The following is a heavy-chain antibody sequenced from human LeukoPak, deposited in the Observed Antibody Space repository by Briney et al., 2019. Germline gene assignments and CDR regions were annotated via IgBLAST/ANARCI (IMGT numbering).Heavy chain of an antibody. CDR2: IYPGDSDT. D-gene: IGHD6-19*01. CDR1: GYSFTSYW. Sequence: GESLKISCKGSGYSFTSYWIGWVRQMPGKGLEWMGIIYPGDSDTRYSPSFQGQVTISADKSISTAYLQWSSLKASDTAMYYCARGRSGSGWSPYYFDYWGQGTLVTVSS. CDR3: ARGRSGSGWSPYYFDY. J-gene: IGHJ4*02. V-gene: IGHV5-51*01.